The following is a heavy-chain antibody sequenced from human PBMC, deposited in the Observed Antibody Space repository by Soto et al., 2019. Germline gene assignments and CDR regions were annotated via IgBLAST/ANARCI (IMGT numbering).Heavy chain of an antibody. Sequence: GGSLRLSCAASGFTFSNAWMNWVRQAPGKGLEWVGRIKSNSDGGTTDYAEPVKGRFTISRDDSKNTLYLQMNSLKTEDTGVYYWTSRPGAYYGMDVWGQGTTVTVSS. CDR1: GFTFSNAW. CDR3: TSRPGAYYGMDV. V-gene: IGHV3-15*07. J-gene: IGHJ6*02. CDR2: IKSNSDGGTT. D-gene: IGHD3-10*01.